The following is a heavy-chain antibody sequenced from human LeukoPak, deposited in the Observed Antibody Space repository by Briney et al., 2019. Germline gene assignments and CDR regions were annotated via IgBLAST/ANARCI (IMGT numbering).Heavy chain of an antibody. J-gene: IGHJ4*02. Sequence: SETLSLTCAVYGGSFSGYYWSWIRQPPGKGLEWIGEINHSGSTNYNPSLKSRVTISVDPSKNQSSLKLSSVTAADTAVYYCARFRTAFDYWGQGTLVTVSS. CDR2: INHSGST. V-gene: IGHV4-34*01. CDR1: GGSFSGYY. CDR3: ARFRTAFDY. D-gene: IGHD5-18*01.